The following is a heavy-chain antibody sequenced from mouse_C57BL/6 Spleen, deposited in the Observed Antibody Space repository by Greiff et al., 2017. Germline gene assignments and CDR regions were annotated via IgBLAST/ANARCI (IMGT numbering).Heavy chain of an antibody. V-gene: IGHV5-6*01. CDR1: GFTFSSYG. CDR2: ISSGGSYT. CDR3: ARHDPFYYDYDGDY. D-gene: IGHD2-4*01. Sequence: EVMLVESGGDLVKPGGSLKLSCAASGFTFSSYGMSWVRQTPDKRLEWVATISSGGSYTYYPDSVKGRFTISRDNAKNTLYLQMRSLKSEDTAMYYCARHDPFYYDYDGDYWGQGTTLTVSS. J-gene: IGHJ2*01.